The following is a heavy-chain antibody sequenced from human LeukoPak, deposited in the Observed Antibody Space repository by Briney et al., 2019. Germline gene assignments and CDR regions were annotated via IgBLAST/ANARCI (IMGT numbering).Heavy chain of an antibody. Sequence: PGGSLRLSCAASGFAFSTYAMSWVRQAPGKGLEWVSRISGSGRSTYYTDSMKGRFTVYRDNSNNTLYLQMKSLTAEDTAVYYCARTRYYFDDSGHSYPNWFDPWGQGTLVTVSS. V-gene: IGHV3-23*01. CDR1: GFAFSTYA. D-gene: IGHD3-22*01. CDR2: ISGSGRST. J-gene: IGHJ5*02. CDR3: ARTRYYFDDSGHSYPNWFDP.